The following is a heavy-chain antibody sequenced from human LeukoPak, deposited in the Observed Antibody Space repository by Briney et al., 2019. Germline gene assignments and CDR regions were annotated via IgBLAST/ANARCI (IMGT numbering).Heavy chain of an antibody. J-gene: IGHJ4*02. V-gene: IGHV4-4*07. CDR1: GGSISSYY. Sequence: SESLSVTCTVSGGSISSYYWSWIRQRAGKGLEWIGRIYTSGSTTYHPSLKSRVTMSVDTSKNHFSLKLSSVTAADTAVYSCARGDHVKYQLRVFAYWGQGTLVTVSS. CDR2: IYTSGST. D-gene: IGHD2-2*01. CDR3: ARGDHVKYQLRVFAY.